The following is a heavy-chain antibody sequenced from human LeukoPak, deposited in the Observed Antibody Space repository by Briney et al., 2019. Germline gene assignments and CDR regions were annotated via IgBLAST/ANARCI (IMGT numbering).Heavy chain of an antibody. V-gene: IGHV3-30*18. CDR1: GFTFSSYA. J-gene: IGHJ4*02. CDR3: AKTKGYSCGYYFDY. Sequence: GGSLRLSCAASGFTFSSYAMHWVRQSLGKGLEWVAVMSYDGFNKYYADSVKGRFTISRDNSKNTLYLQMNSLRAEDTAVYYCAKTKGYSCGYYFDYWGQGTLVTVSS. CDR2: MSYDGFNK. D-gene: IGHD5-18*01.